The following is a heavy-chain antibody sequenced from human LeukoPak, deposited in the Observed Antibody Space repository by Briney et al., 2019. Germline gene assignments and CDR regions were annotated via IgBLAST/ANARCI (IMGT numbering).Heavy chain of an antibody. Sequence: GGSLRLSCAASGFTFSSYSMSWVRQAPGKGLEWVSFISSSSNYLYYADSVKGRFTISRDNAKNSLYLQMSSLRAEDTAVYYCARDVAARPRWFAPWGQGTLVTVSS. V-gene: IGHV3-21*01. CDR3: ARDVAARPRWFAP. CDR1: GFTFSSYS. CDR2: ISSSSNYL. J-gene: IGHJ5*02. D-gene: IGHD6-6*01.